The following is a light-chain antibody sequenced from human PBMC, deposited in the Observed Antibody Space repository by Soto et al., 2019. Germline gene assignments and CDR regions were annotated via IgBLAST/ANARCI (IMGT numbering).Light chain of an antibody. Sequence: DIPMTQSPSPLSASVGDRVTITCRASQTISNYLNWYQQKPGEAPKLLIYAASRLQSGVPSRFSGSGSGTDFTLTINTLQPEDIATYYCQQSYSTPRFGGGTKVEIK. CDR1: QTISNY. CDR3: QQSYSTPR. V-gene: IGKV1-39*01. CDR2: AAS. J-gene: IGKJ4*01.